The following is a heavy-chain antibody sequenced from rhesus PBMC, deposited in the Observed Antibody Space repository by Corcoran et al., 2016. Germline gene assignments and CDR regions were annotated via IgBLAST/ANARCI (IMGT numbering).Heavy chain of an antibody. J-gene: IGHJ3*01. Sequence: QVQLQESGPGLVKPSETLSLTCAVSGGSISSNYWSWIRQPPGKGLEWIGYNYVSSGSTYYNPSLKSRITISTDTSKNQFSLKLSSVTAADTAVYYCARDPPYCTGSGCYPSGAFDFWGQGLRVTVSS. CDR1: GGSISSNY. V-gene: IGHV4-160*01. CDR2: NYVSSGST. CDR3: ARDPPYCTGSGCYPSGAFDF. D-gene: IGHD2-21*01.